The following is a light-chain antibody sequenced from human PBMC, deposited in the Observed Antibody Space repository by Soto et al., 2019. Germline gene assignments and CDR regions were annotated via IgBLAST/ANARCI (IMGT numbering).Light chain of an antibody. J-gene: IGLJ1*01. CDR3: KSYAGSNTYV. Sequence: TEPPGEAGRSRRSVNISCTGTKSDIGVYDFVSWYQHHPGKAPRLIIYEVVQRPSGVPDRFSGSKSGNTASLTVSGLQAADEADYFCKSYAGSNTYVFGSGTKVTVL. CDR1: KSDIGVYDF. CDR2: EVV. V-gene: IGLV2-8*01.